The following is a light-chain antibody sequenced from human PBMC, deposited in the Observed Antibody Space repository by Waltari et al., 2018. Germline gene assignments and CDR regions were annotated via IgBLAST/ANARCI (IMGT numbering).Light chain of an antibody. J-gene: IGKJ1*01. V-gene: IGKV3-20*01. CDR3: QHYVRLPVT. Sequence: EIVLTQSPGPLSLSPGERVTFACRASQSVGRSLAWYQQKPGQAPRLLIYGASSRATGIPDRFSGSGSGTDFSLTISRLAPDDLSVYYCQHYVRLPVTFGQGTKVEI. CDR2: GAS. CDR1: QSVGRS.